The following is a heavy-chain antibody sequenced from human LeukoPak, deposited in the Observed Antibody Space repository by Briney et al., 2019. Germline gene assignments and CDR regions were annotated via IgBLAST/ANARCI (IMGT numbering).Heavy chain of an antibody. J-gene: IGHJ4*02. CDR3: AKHGYCSGGSCWIFDY. CDR2: IGQGGTNE. V-gene: IGHV3-30*02. CDR1: GFIFSNYG. D-gene: IGHD2-15*01. Sequence: GGSLRLSCAASGFIFSNYGMYWVRQAPGQGLEWVAFIGQGGTNEYYAESVKGRFTISRDNSKNTLYLQMNSLRAEDTAVYYCAKHGYCSGGSCWIFDYWGQGTLVTVSS.